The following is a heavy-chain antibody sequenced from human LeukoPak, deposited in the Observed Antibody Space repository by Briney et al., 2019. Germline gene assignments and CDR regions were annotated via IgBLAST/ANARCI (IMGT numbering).Heavy chain of an antibody. CDR2: ISSNGGDT. V-gene: IGHV3-64*01. D-gene: IGHD3-22*01. Sequence: GGSLRLFCVASGFTFSTYPMHWVRQAPGKGLEYVSAISSNGGDTYYTNSVKGRFTISRDNAKNTLYLQMGSLRAEDMAVYYCARVRSYDSGVYYYDYWGQGTLVTVSS. CDR3: ARVRSYDSGVYYYDY. J-gene: IGHJ4*02. CDR1: GFTFSTYP.